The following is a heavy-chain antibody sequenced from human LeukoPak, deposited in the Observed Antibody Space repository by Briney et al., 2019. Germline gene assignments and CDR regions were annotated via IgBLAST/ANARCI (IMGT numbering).Heavy chain of an antibody. CDR2: INHSGST. CDR1: GGSFSGYY. V-gene: IGHV4-34*01. D-gene: IGHD4-17*01. J-gene: IGHJ5*02. Sequence: SQTLSLTCAVYGGSFSGYYWSWIRQPPGTGLESCGEINHSGSTNYNPTLKSRITISVDKYKNQFSMTLRSVTVADPAACYCVSGPYGERCNWFEPSGEGDLGTVSS. CDR3: VSGPYGERCNWFEP.